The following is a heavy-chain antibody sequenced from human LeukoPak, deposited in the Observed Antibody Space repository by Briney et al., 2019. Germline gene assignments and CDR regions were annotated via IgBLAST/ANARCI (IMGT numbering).Heavy chain of an antibody. CDR2: IYTSGST. D-gene: IGHD3-10*01. V-gene: IGHV4-61*02. CDR3: ASRGALRHRTYCRDV. Sequence: TLSLTCTVSGGSISSGSYYGSWIRQPAGEGLAWIRLIYTSGSTNYNPSLKSRCTISVDTSKNQFSLKLSSVTAADTAVYYGASRGALRHRTYCRDVWGQGTTVTVSS. CDR1: GGSISSGSYY. J-gene: IGHJ6*02.